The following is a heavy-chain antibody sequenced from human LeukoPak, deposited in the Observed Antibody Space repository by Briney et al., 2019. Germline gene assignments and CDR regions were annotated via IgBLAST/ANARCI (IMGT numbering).Heavy chain of an antibody. CDR1: GYSISSGYY. V-gene: IGHV4-38-2*02. CDR3: ARCTARYFDY. J-gene: IGHJ4*02. D-gene: IGHD2-2*01. Sequence: SETLSLTCTVSGYSISSGYYWGWIRQPPGKGLEWIGSIYHSGSTYYNPSLKSRVTISVDTSKNQFSLKLSSVTAADTAVYYCARCTARYFDYWGQGTLVTVPS. CDR2: IYHSGST.